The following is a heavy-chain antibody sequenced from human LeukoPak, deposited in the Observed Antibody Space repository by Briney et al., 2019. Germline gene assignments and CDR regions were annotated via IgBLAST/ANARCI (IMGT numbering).Heavy chain of an antibody. Sequence: ASVKVSCKASGYSFTSYGITWVRQAPGQGLEWMGWINPNSGGTNYAQKFQGRVTMTRDTSISTAYMELSSLRSEDTAVYYCARDSVAAAGTHRYFQHWGQGTLVTVSS. CDR2: INPNSGGT. V-gene: IGHV1-2*02. J-gene: IGHJ1*01. CDR1: GYSFTSYG. D-gene: IGHD6-13*01. CDR3: ARDSVAAAGTHRYFQH.